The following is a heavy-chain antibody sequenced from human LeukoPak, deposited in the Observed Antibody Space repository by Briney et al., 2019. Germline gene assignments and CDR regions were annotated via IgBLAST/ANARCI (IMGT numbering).Heavy chain of an antibody. Sequence: GGSLRLSCVTSGFFFNSYWMSWVRQAPGKGLEWVANENQDGSEKDYVDSVKGRFTISRDNPKNSLYLQMNSLRAEDTAVYYCARYCGGDCYGMDVWGQGTTVTVSS. J-gene: IGHJ6*02. D-gene: IGHD2-21*02. CDR1: GFFFNSYW. CDR2: ENQDGSEK. CDR3: ARYCGGDCYGMDV. V-gene: IGHV3-7*01.